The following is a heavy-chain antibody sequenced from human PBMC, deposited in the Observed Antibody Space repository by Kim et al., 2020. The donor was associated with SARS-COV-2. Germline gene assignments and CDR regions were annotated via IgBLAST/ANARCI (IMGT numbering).Heavy chain of an antibody. J-gene: IGHJ4*02. D-gene: IGHD3-10*01. V-gene: IGHV3-30*18. Sequence: GGSLRLSCAASGFTFSSYGMHWVRQATGKGLEWVAVISYDGSNKYYADSVKGRFTISRDNSKNTLYLQMNSLRAEDTAVYYCAKIVGAGSYYFRIDYWGQGTLVTVSS. CDR3: AKIVGAGSYYFRIDY. CDR2: ISYDGSNK. CDR1: GFTFSSYG.